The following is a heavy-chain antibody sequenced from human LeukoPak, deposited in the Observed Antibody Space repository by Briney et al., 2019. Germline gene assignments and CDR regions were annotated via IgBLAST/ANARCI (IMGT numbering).Heavy chain of an antibody. J-gene: IGHJ4*02. CDR2: ISWNSGSI. CDR3: AKGDRVVPAAILDY. CDR1: GFTFDDYA. Sequence: GGSLRLSCAASGFTFDDYAMHWVRQAPGKGLEWVSGISWNSGSIGYADSVKGRFTISRDNAKNSLYLLMNSLRAEDTALYYCAKGDRVVPAAILDYWGQGTLVTVSS. D-gene: IGHD2-2*01. V-gene: IGHV3-9*01.